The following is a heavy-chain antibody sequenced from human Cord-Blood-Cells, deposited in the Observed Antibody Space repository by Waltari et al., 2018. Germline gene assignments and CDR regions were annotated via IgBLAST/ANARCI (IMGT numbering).Heavy chain of an antibody. J-gene: IGHJ2*01. CDR2: INHSGST. V-gene: IGHV4-34*01. CDR3: ARGLIVVVPAAASRSGWYFDL. CDR1: GGSFSGYY. D-gene: IGHD2-2*01. Sequence: QVQLQQWGAGLLKPSETLSLTCAVYGGSFSGYYWSWIRQPPGKGLEWIAEINHSGSTNHNPSLKSRVTISVDTSKNQFSLKLSSVTAADTAVYYCARGLIVVVPAAASRSGWYFDLWGRGTLVTVSS.